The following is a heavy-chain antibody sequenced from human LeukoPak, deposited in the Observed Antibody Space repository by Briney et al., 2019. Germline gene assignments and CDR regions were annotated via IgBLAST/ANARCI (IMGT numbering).Heavy chain of an antibody. CDR3: AKDSVLGRPNWFDP. Sequence: GGSLRLSCAASGFTFDDYAMHWVRQAPGKGLEWVSGISWNSGSIGYADSVKGRFTISRDNAKNSLYLQMNSLRAEDTAVYYCAKDSVLGRPNWFDPWGQGTLVTVSS. V-gene: IGHV3-9*01. CDR2: ISWNSGSI. D-gene: IGHD2/OR15-2a*01. CDR1: GFTFDDYA. J-gene: IGHJ5*02.